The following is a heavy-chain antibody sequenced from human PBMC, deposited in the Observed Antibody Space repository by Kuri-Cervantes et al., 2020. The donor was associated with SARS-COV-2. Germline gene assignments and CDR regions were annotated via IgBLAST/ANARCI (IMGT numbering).Heavy chain of an antibody. Sequence: SETLSLTCTVSGGSISSHYWSWIRQPPGKGLEWIGYIYYSGSTNYNPSLKGRVTISVDTSKNQFSLKLSSVTAADTAVYYCARLYSSSWCAFDIWGQGTTVTVSS. CDR2: IYYSGST. CDR1: GGSISSHY. J-gene: IGHJ3*02. D-gene: IGHD6-13*01. V-gene: IGHV4-59*11. CDR3: ARLYSSSWCAFDI.